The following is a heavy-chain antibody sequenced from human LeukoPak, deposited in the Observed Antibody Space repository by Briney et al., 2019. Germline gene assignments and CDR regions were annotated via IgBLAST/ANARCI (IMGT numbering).Heavy chain of an antibody. D-gene: IGHD2-8*01. J-gene: IGHJ4*02. V-gene: IGHV1-69*01. Sequence: ASVKLSCKASGDTFSTYAITWVRQAPGQRLDWMGEIIPLVNTASYAQKFQGRVTITADESTRTVYMELTRLTSEDTAVYYCARNLYCTDSGCYPWGQGTLVTVSS. CDR2: IIPLVNTA. CDR1: GDTFSTYA. CDR3: ARNLYCTDSGCYP.